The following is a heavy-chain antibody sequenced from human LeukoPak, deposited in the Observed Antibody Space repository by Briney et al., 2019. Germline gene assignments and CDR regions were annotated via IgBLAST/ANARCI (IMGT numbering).Heavy chain of an antibody. CDR1: GFTFSNYA. V-gene: IGHV3-23*01. CDR3: AKDRGRYYDSGGYYWGYYFDS. Sequence: GGSLRLSCAASGFTFSNYAVNWVRQAPGKGLEWVSTITGSGGSTFYADSVKGRFTISRDNSMDTLYLQMSSLRAEDTAVYYCAKDRGRYYDSGGYYWGYYFDSWGQGILVTVST. J-gene: IGHJ4*02. CDR2: ITGSGGST. D-gene: IGHD3-22*01.